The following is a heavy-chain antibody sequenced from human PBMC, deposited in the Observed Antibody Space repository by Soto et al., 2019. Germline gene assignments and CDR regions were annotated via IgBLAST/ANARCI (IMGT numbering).Heavy chain of an antibody. Sequence: ASVKVSCKASGYTFTGYYMHWVRQAPGQGLEWMGWINPNSGGTNYAQKFQGRVTMTRDTSISTAYMELSRLRSDDTAVYYCARGAEKSGYSSCWSFYYYGMDVWGQGTTVTVSS. J-gene: IGHJ6*02. CDR1: GYTFTGYY. CDR3: ARGAEKSGYSSCWSFYYYGMDV. D-gene: IGHD6-13*01. CDR2: INPNSGGT. V-gene: IGHV1-2*02.